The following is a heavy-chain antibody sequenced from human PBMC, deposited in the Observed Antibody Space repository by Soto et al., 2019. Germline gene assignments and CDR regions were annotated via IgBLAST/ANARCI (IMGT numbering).Heavy chain of an antibody. D-gene: IGHD6-19*01. CDR3: AKDTGGVAVACTTRPFDY. V-gene: IGHV3-9*01. CDR2: ISWNSGSI. CDR1: GFTFDDYA. J-gene: IGHJ4*02. Sequence: EVQLVESGGGLVQPGRSLRLSCAASGFTFDDYAMHLVRQAPGKGLEWVSGISWNSGSIGYADSVKGRFTISRDNAKNSLYLQMNSLRAEDTALYYCAKDTGGVAVACTTRPFDYWGQGTLVTVSS.